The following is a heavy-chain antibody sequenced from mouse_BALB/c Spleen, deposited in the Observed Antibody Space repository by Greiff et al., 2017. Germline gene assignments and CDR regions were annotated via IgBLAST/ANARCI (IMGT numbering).Heavy chain of an antibody. D-gene: IGHD2-10*01. Sequence: VQLQQSGAELMKPGASVKISCKATGYTFSSYWIEWVKQRPGPGLEWIGEILPGSGSTNYNEKFKGKATFTADTSSNTAYMQLSSLTSEDSAVYYCARKAYYGNPHYAMDYGGQGTSVTVSS. CDR3: ARKAYYGNPHYAMDY. V-gene: IGHV1-9*01. CDR2: ILPGSGST. J-gene: IGHJ4*01. CDR1: GYTFSSYW.